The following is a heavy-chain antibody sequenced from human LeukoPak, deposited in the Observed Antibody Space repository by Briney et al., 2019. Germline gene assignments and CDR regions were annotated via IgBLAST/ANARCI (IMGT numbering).Heavy chain of an antibody. CDR1: GGSISSGSYY. D-gene: IGHD3-10*01. CDR3: ATGITMVRGVISGTDNWFDP. V-gene: IGHV4-61*02. CDR2: IYTSGST. J-gene: IGHJ5*02. Sequence: SETLSLTCTVSGGSISSGSYYWSWIRQPAGKGLERIGRIYTSGSTNYNPSLKSRVTISVDTSKNQFSLKLSSVTAADTAVYYCATGITMVRGVISGTDNWFDPWGQGTLVTVSS.